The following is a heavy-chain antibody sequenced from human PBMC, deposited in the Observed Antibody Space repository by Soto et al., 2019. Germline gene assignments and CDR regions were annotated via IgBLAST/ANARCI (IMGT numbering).Heavy chain of an antibody. Sequence: SETLSLTCTVSGGSISSYYWSWIRQPPGKGLEWIGYIYYSGSTNYNPSLKSRVTISVDTSKNQFSLKLSSVTAADTAVYYCARAGSIVATSGHFDYWGQGTLVTVSS. D-gene: IGHD5-12*01. CDR1: GGSISSYY. J-gene: IGHJ4*02. CDR3: ARAGSIVATSGHFDY. V-gene: IGHV4-59*01. CDR2: IYYSGST.